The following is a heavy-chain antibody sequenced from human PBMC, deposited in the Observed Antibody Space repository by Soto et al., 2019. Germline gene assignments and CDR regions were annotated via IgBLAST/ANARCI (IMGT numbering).Heavy chain of an antibody. Sequence: PSETLSLTCTISGGSISSGGYYWSWIRQHPGKGLEWIGYIYYSGSTYYNPSLKSRVTISVDTSKNQFSLKLSSVTAADTAVYYCAREYSGYYYFDYWGQGTLVTVSS. J-gene: IGHJ4*02. CDR2: IYYSGST. CDR1: GGSISSGGYY. D-gene: IGHD5-12*01. CDR3: AREYSGYYYFDY. V-gene: IGHV4-31*03.